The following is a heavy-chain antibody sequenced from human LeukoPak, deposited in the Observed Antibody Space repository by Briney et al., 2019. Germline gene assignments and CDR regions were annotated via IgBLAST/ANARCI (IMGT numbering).Heavy chain of an antibody. D-gene: IGHD3-22*01. V-gene: IGHV4-34*01. CDR3: ARAQEYYYDSSGYQEV. Sequence: SETLSLTCAVYGESFSGYYWSWIRQPPGKGLEWIGEINHSGSTNYNPSLKSRVTISVDTSKNQFSLKLSSVTAADTAVYYCARAQEYYYDSSGYQEVWGQGTLVTVYS. CDR1: GESFSGYY. J-gene: IGHJ4*02. CDR2: INHSGST.